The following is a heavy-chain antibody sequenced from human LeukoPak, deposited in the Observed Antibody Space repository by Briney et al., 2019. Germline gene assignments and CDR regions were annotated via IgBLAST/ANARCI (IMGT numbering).Heavy chain of an antibody. CDR3: AKGSGWFDP. V-gene: IGHV3-30*18. J-gene: IGHJ5*02. CDR1: GFTVSSNY. Sequence: GGSLRLSCAASGFTVSSNYMNWVRQAPGKGLEWVAVISYDGSNKYYADSVKGRFTISRDNSKNTLYLQMNSLRAEDTAVYYCAKGSGWFDPWGQGTLVTVSS. CDR2: ISYDGSNK.